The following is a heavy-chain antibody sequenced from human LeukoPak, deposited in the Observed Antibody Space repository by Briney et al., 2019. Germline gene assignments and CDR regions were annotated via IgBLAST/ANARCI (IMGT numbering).Heavy chain of an antibody. J-gene: IGHJ4*02. Sequence: GGSLRLSCAASGFTFSDYYMSWIRQAPGKGLEWLSYIRIPTGASYYADSVKGRFTISRDNAKNSLYLQMNNLRAEDTAVYYCVRGKLVYYYDNSGYFDSWGQGTLVTVSS. CDR3: VRGKLVYYYDNSGYFDS. V-gene: IGHV3-11*06. CDR1: GFTFSDYY. D-gene: IGHD3-22*01. CDR2: IRIPTGAS.